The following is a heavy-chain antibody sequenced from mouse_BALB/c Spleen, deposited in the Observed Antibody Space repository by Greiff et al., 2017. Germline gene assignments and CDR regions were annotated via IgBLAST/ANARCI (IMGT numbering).Heavy chain of an antibody. CDR2: IDPENGDT. Sequence: EVQRVESGAELVRSGASVKLSCTASGFNIKDYYMHWVKQRPEQGLEWIGWIDPENGDTEYAPKFQGKATMTADTSSNTAYLQLSSLTSEDTAVYYCNAWGGYDSAWFAYWGQGTLVTVSA. D-gene: IGHD2-2*01. CDR3: NAWGGYDSAWFAY. J-gene: IGHJ3*01. V-gene: IGHV14-4*02. CDR1: GFNIKDYY.